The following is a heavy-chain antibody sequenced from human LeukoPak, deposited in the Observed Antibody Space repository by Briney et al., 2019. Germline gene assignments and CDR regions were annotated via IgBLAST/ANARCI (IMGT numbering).Heavy chain of an antibody. J-gene: IGHJ4*02. Sequence: GGSLRLSCAASGFTVISNYMSWVRQAPGKGLEWVSVIYSGGSTYSADSVKGRFTISRDRSKNTVYLQMNSLRVEDTAVYYCARDSPSVSSGYHFDYWGQGALVTVSS. CDR1: GFTVISNY. V-gene: IGHV3-53*01. CDR3: ARDSPSVSSGYHFDY. D-gene: IGHD3-22*01. CDR2: IYSGGST.